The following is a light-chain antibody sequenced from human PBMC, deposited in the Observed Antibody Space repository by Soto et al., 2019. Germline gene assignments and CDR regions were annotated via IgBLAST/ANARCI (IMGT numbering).Light chain of an antibody. J-gene: IGKJ5*01. CDR1: QSVSSSY. V-gene: IGKV3-20*01. CDR3: QQQGRSWIT. CDR2: DAS. Sequence: ESVLTQSPCTLSLSPGDRATLSCRASQSVSSSYLAWYQQKPGQAPRLLIYDASSRATGIPDRFSGSGSGTDFSLIISRLEPEDFAVYYCQQQGRSWITFGQGTRLEIK.